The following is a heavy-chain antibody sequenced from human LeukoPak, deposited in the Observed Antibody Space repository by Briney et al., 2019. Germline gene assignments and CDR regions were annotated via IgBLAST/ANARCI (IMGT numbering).Heavy chain of an antibody. D-gene: IGHD3-10*01. V-gene: IGHV3-23*01. CDR1: GFTFSSYD. CDR3: AKDPSDLGGSGSNNYFDC. Sequence: QAGGSLRLSCAASGFTFSSYDMSWVRQAPGKGLEWVSGITYSGGYTYYADSVKGRFTISRDNSRNTLYLQMNSLRAEDTAVYYCAKDPSDLGGSGSNNYFDCWGQGTLVTVSS. CDR2: ITYSGGYT. J-gene: IGHJ4*02.